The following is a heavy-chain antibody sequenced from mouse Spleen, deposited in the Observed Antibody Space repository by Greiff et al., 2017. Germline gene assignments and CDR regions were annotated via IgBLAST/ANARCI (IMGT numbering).Heavy chain of an antibody. V-gene: IGHV1-9*01. J-gene: IGHJ3*01. D-gene: IGHD1-1*01. CDR2: ILPGSGST. CDR3: ASGYYGSSYVAGLAY. CDR1: GYTFSSYW. Sequence: VQLQQSGAELMKPGASVKISCKASGYTFSSYWIEWVKQRPGHGLEWIGEILPGSGSTNYNEKFKGKATFTADTSSNTAYMQLSSLTSEDSAVYYWASGYYGSSYVAGLAYWGQGTLVPGSA.